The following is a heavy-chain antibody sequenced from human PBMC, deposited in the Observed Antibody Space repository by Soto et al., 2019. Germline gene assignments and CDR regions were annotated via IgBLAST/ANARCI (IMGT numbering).Heavy chain of an antibody. CDR1: GVSISSSSYY. V-gene: IGHV4-39*01. CDR3: ARHTPAISISDH. D-gene: IGHD2-15*01. CDR2: IYYSGST. J-gene: IGHJ4*02. Sequence: ETLSLTCTVSGVSISSSSYYCGWIRQPPGKGLEWIGSIYYSGSTYYNPSLKSRVTISVDTSKNQFSLKLSSVTAADTAVYYCARHTPAISISDHWGQGTLVTV.